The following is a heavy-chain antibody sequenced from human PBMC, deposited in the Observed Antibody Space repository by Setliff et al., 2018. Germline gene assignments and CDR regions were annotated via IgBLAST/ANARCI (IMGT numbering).Heavy chain of an antibody. Sequence: SETLSLTCTVSGDSITSGSDYWNWIRQPAGKGLEWIGRIYTTGNTNYNPSLKSRVTISVDTSKKQFSLMLTSVTAADTAVYYCARTFSGYLSYFDSWGQGTLVTVSS. CDR1: GDSITSGSDY. CDR3: ARTFSGYLSYFDS. D-gene: IGHD5-12*01. CDR2: IYTTGNT. V-gene: IGHV4-61*02. J-gene: IGHJ4*02.